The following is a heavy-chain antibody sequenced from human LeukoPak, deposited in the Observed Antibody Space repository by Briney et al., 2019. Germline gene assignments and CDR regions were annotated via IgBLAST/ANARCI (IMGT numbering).Heavy chain of an antibody. CDR1: GGTFSSYA. CDR3: ARAAVGARYYYYMDV. D-gene: IGHD1-26*01. CDR2: IIPIFGTA. Sequence: ASVKVSCKASGGTFSSYAISWVRQAPGQGLEWMGGIIPIFGTANYAQKFQGRVTITAEESTSTAYMELSSLRSEDTAVYYCARAAVGARYYYYMDVWGKGTTVTVSS. V-gene: IGHV1-69*13. J-gene: IGHJ6*03.